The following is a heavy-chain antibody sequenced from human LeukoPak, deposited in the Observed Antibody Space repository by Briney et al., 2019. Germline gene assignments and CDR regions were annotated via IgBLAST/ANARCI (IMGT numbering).Heavy chain of an antibody. D-gene: IGHD4-11*01. CDR2: IYSGGST. V-gene: IGHV3-66*01. Sequence: GGSLRLSCAASGFTFSTFAMTWVRQAPGKGLEWVSVIYSGGSTYYADSVKGRFTISRDNSKNTVYLQMNSLRAEDTAVYYCAREQYSEGPWGQGTLVTVSS. CDR3: AREQYSEGP. J-gene: IGHJ5*02. CDR1: GFTFSTFA.